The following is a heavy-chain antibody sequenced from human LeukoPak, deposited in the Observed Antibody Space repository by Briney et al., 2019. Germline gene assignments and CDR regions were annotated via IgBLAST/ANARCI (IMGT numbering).Heavy chain of an antibody. CDR3: ARAYLGRNTPFDY. CDR2: IIPIFGTA. Sequence: GASVKVSCKASGGTFSSYAISWVRQAPGQGLEWMGRIIPIFGTANYAQRFQGRVTITTDESTSTAYMELSSLRSEDTAVYYCARAYLGRNTPFDYWGQGTPVTVSS. D-gene: IGHD1/OR15-1a*01. CDR1: GGTFSSYA. V-gene: IGHV1-69*05. J-gene: IGHJ4*02.